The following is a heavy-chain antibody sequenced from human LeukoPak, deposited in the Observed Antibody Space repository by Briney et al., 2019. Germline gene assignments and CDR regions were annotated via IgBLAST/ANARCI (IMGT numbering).Heavy chain of an antibody. CDR3: ARDRVYCSGGSCVRGAFDI. V-gene: IGHV1-69*13. J-gene: IGHJ3*02. CDR1: GGTFSSYA. CDR2: IIPIFGTA. Sequence: SVKVSCKASGGTFSSYAISWVRQASGQGLEWMGGIIPIFGTANYAQKFQGRVTITADESTSTAYMELSSLRSEDTAVYYCARDRVYCSGGSCVRGAFDIWGQGTMVTVSS. D-gene: IGHD2-15*01.